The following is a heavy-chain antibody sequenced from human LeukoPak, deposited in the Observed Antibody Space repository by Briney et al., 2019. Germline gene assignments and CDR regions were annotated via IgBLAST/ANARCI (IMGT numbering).Heavy chain of an antibody. J-gene: IGHJ6*02. Sequence: GGSLRLSCAASGFTFSDYYMSWIRQAPGKGLEWVSYISSSGSTIYYADSVKGRFTISRDNAKNSLYLQMNSLRAEDTALYHCARDYIRGPETYYYGSGSYLISGMDVWGQGTTVTVSS. D-gene: IGHD3-10*01. V-gene: IGHV3-11*01. CDR1: GFTFSDYY. CDR2: ISSSGSTI. CDR3: ARDYIRGPETYYYGSGSYLISGMDV.